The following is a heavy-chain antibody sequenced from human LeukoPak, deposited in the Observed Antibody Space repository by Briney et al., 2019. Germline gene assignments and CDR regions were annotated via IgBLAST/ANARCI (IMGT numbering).Heavy chain of an antibody. CDR3: AKTQVVYYFDY. CDR1: GLTFNTYW. Sequence: PGGSLRLSCGISGLTFNTYWMHWVRQAPGKGLEWVSGISAAGGNSFYADSVKGRFTISRDNSNNTLHLQMNNMRVEDTAVYYCAKTQVVYYFDYWGQGNLVTVSS. V-gene: IGHV3-23*01. D-gene: IGHD2-8*02. CDR2: ISAAGGNS. J-gene: IGHJ4*02.